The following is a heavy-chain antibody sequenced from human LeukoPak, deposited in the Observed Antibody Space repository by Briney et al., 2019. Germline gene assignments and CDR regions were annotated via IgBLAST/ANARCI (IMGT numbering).Heavy chain of an antibody. CDR1: GFTFSNYN. CDR2: MSYDGSNK. D-gene: IGHD6-13*01. CDR3: AKDRSSSWALDY. Sequence: PGRSLRFSCAASGFTFSNYNMHWVRQAPGKGLEWVAVMSYDGSNKYYVDSVKGRFTISRDNSKNTLYLQMNSLRAEDTAVYYCAKDRSSSWALDYWGQGTLVTVSS. J-gene: IGHJ4*02. V-gene: IGHV3-30*18.